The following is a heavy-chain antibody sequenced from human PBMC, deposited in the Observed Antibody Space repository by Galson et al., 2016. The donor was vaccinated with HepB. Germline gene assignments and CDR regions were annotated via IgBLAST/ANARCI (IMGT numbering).Heavy chain of an antibody. J-gene: IGHJ4*02. CDR1: GFTFSSYW. Sequence: SLRLSCAASGFTFSSYWMTWVRQAPGKGLEWVSHITHTTYTIYYADSVKGRFAISRDNAKNSVYLQMNSLRDEDTAVYYCARDGGSGYNLDYWGQGTLVTVSS. V-gene: IGHV3-48*02. CDR3: ARDGGSGYNLDY. D-gene: IGHD5-24*01. CDR2: ITHTTYTI.